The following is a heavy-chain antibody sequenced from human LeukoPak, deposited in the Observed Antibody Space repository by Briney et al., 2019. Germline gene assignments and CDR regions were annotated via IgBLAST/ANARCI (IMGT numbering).Heavy chain of an antibody. J-gene: IGHJ3*02. D-gene: IGHD5-18*01. CDR3: ARDESGYIYLDAFDI. CDR1: GGSISSSSYY. CDR2: IYYSGST. Sequence: PSETLSLTCTVSGGSISSSSYYWGWIRQPPGKGLEWIGSIYYSGSTYYNPSLKSRITISVDTSKRQFSLKMSAVTAADTAVYYCARDESGYIYLDAFDIWGQGTMVIVSS. V-gene: IGHV4-39*07.